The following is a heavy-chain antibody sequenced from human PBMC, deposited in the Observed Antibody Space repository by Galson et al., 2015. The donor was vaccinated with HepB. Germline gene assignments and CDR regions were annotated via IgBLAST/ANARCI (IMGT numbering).Heavy chain of an antibody. J-gene: IGHJ5*02. Sequence: QSGAEVTKPGESLKISCKGSGYSFTSYWIGWVSQMPGKGLEWMGIIYPGDSDTRYSPSFQGQVTISADKSISTAYLQWSSLKASDTAMYYCARLSLVVVPATGWFDPWGQGTLVTVSS. D-gene: IGHD2-2*01. V-gene: IGHV5-51*01. CDR1: GYSFTSYW. CDR3: ARLSLVVVPATGWFDP. CDR2: IYPGDSDT.